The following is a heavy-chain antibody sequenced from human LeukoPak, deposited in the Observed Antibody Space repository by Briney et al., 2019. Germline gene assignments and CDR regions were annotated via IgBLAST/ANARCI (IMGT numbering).Heavy chain of an antibody. J-gene: IGHJ4*02. Sequence: SETLSLTCAVSGGSISSGGYYWSWIRQPPGKGLEWIGEINHSGSTNYNPSLKSRVTMSVDTSKNQFSLKLSSVTAADTAMYYCARFVPARYYFDYWGQGTLVTVSS. D-gene: IGHD2-8*01. CDR2: INHSGST. CDR3: ARFVPARYYFDY. CDR1: GGSISSGGYY. V-gene: IGHV4-34*01.